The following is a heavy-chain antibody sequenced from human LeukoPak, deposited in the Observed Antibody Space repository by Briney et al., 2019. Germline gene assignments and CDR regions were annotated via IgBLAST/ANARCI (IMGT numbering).Heavy chain of an antibody. CDR2: IYSGGST. J-gene: IGHJ3*02. V-gene: IGHV3-66*02. Sequence: GGSLRLSCAASGLTVSSNYMSWVRQAPGKGLEWVSVIYSGGSTYYADSVKGRFTISRDNSKNTLYLQMNSLRAEDTAVYYCARERLYYDSWGCFHDSFDIGGQGTMVTVSS. D-gene: IGHD3-22*01. CDR3: ARERLYYDSWGCFHDSFDI. CDR1: GLTVSSNY.